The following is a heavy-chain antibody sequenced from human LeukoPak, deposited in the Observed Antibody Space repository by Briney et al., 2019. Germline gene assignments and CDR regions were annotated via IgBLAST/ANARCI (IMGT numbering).Heavy chain of an antibody. CDR3: ARGGYCSSTSCYMRSPFDP. Sequence: GGSVKVSCKASGYTFTSYDINWVRQATGQGLEWMGWMNPNSGNTGYAQKLQGRVTITRDTSISTAYMELSSLRSEDTAVYYCARGGYCSSTSCYMRSPFDPWGQGTLVTVSS. CDR2: MNPNSGNT. J-gene: IGHJ5*02. CDR1: GYTFTSYD. V-gene: IGHV1-8*03. D-gene: IGHD2-2*02.